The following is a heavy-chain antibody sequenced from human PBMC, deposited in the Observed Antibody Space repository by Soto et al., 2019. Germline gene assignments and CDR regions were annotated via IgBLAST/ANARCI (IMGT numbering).Heavy chain of an antibody. J-gene: IGHJ6*02. CDR2: INHSGST. CDR3: ARPRGRYYYYGMDV. Sequence: SETLSLTCAVYGGSFSGYYWSWIRQPPGKGLEWIGEINHSGSTNYNPSLKSRVTISVDTSKNQFSLKLSSVTAADMAVYYCARPRGRYYYYGMDVWGQGTTVTVSS. CDR1: GGSFSGYY. D-gene: IGHD1-26*01. V-gene: IGHV4-34*01.